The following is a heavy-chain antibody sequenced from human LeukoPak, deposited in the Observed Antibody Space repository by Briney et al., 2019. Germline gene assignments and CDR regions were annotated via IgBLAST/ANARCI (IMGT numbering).Heavy chain of an antibody. CDR3: ARVLVAVAGSHWFDP. CDR2: IYYSGST. CDR1: GGSISSYY. Sequence: PSETLSLTCTVSGGSISSYYWSWIRQPPAKGLEWIGYIYYSGSTNYNPSLKSRVTISVATSKNQFSLKLSSVTAADTAVYYCARVLVAVAGSHWFDPWGQGTLVTVSS. D-gene: IGHD6-13*01. V-gene: IGHV4-59*01. J-gene: IGHJ5*02.